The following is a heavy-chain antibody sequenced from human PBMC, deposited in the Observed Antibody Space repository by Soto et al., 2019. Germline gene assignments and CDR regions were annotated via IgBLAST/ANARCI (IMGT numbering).Heavy chain of an antibody. CDR2: IDASGNT. D-gene: IGHD6-13*01. CDR3: ARYSSNWFQTEGMDV. Sequence: SETLSLTCTVSGDSISTYYWSWIRQPAGKGLEWIGRIDASGNTNYNPSRKSRVTMSVDTSKKQFSLTLTSVTAADTAVYYCARYSSNWFQTEGMDVWGQGTTVTVSS. CDR1: GDSISTYY. J-gene: IGHJ6*02. V-gene: IGHV4-4*07.